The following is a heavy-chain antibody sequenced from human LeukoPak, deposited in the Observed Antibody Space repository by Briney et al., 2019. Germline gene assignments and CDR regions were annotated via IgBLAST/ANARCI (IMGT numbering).Heavy chain of an antibody. CDR1: GGSISSSNW. D-gene: IGHD3-16*02. CDR3: ARDSPYYDYVRGSYRYFDY. J-gene: IGHJ4*02. Sequence: SETLSLTCAVSGGSISSSNWWSWVRQPPGKGLEWIGEIYHSGSTNYNPSLKSRVTISVDKSKNQFSLKLSSVTAADTAVYYCARDSPYYDYVRGSYRYFDYWGQGTLVTVSS. CDR2: IYHSGST. V-gene: IGHV4-4*02.